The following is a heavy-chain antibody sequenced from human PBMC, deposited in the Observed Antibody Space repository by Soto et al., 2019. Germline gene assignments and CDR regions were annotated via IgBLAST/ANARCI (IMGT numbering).Heavy chain of an antibody. J-gene: IGHJ4*02. V-gene: IGHV4-39*01. CDR2: IYYSGST. CDR3: ARQMATSWDSFDY. CDR1: GGSISSSSYY. Sequence: SETLSLTCTVSGGSISSSSYYWGWIRQPPGKGLEWIGSIYYSGSTYYNPSLKSRVTISADTSKNQFSLNLSSTTAADTAVYYCARQMATSWDSFDYWGQGTLVTVSS. D-gene: IGHD5-12*01.